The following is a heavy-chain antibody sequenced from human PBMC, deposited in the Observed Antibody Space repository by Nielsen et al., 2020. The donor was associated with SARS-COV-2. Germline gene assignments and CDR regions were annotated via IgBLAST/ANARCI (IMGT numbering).Heavy chain of an antibody. D-gene: IGHD4-23*01. CDR3: ARGDYGGNPEGAFDI. J-gene: IGHJ3*02. V-gene: IGHV3-48*01. Sequence: GESLKISCAASGFTFSSYSMNWVRQAPGKGLEWVSYISSSSSTIYYADSVKGRFTISRDNAKNSLYLQMNSLRAEDTAVYYCARGDYGGNPEGAFDIWGQGTMVTVSS. CDR1: GFTFSSYS. CDR2: ISSSSSTI.